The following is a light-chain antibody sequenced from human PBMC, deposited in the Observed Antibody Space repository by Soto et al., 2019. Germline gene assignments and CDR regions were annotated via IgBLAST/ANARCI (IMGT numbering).Light chain of an antibody. CDR3: QLYGTSPKT. CDR2: DAS. J-gene: IGKJ1*01. V-gene: IGKV3-11*01. Sequence: EIVLTQSPATLSLSPGERATLSCRASQSVSSYLAWYQQKPGQAPRLLIYDASNRATGIPGRFSGSGSGTDFTLTISSLEPEDFAVYYCQLYGTSPKTFGQGTKVEI. CDR1: QSVSSY.